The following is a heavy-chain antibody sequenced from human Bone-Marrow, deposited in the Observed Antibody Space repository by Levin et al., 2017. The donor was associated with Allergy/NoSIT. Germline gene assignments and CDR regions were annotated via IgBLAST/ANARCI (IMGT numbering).Heavy chain of an antibody. CDR3: AREFNGSDMMTNDAFDL. Sequence: GGSLRLSCVVSGFALKDFGMHWVRQAPGKGLEWVAVIWHDGSRTYFADSVQGRFAVSRDISKNTVSLQMSNLRVEDTAIYYCAREFNGSDMMTNDAFDLWGQGTLVTVSS. CDR2: IWHDGSRT. CDR1: GFALKDFG. D-gene: IGHD3-16*01. J-gene: IGHJ3*01. V-gene: IGHV3-33*01.